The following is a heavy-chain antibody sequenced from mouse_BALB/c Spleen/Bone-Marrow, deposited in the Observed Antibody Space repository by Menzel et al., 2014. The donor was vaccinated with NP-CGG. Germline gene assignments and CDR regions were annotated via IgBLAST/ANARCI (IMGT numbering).Heavy chain of an antibody. CDR3: ARAGYRYDVGYAMDY. V-gene: IGHV3-8*02. D-gene: IGHD2-14*01. Sequence: DVKLVESGPSLVKPSQTLSLTCSVTGDSITSGYWNWIRKFPGNKLEYMGYISHSGGTYYNPSLKSRISITRDTSKNQYYLQLNSVTTEDTATYYCARAGYRYDVGYAMDYWGQGTSVTVSS. CDR2: ISHSGGT. J-gene: IGHJ4*01. CDR1: GDSITSGY.